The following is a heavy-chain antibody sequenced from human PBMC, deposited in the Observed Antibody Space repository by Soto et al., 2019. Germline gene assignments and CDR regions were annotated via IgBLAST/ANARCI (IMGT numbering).Heavy chain of an antibody. CDR3: ARVSTSSSEYYYDSSGYPYFDY. V-gene: IGHV4-59*01. D-gene: IGHD3-22*01. Sequence: SETLSLTCTVSGGSISSYYWSWIRQPPGKGLEWIGYIYYSGSTNYNPSLKSRVTISVDTSKNQFSLKLSSVTAADTAVYYCARVSTSSSEYYYDSSGYPYFDYWGQGTLVTVSS. CDR2: IYYSGST. J-gene: IGHJ4*02. CDR1: GGSISSYY.